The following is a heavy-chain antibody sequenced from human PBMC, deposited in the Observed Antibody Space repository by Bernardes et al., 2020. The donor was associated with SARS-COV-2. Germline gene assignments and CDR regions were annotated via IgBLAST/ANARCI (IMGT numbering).Heavy chain of an antibody. V-gene: IGHV1-18*01. J-gene: IGHJ4*02. CDR2: IGPHRGKT. D-gene: IGHD4-17*01. Sequence: ASVKVSCEASGYPFTNYGITWARQAPGQGLEWMGWIGPHRGKTIYAQNLQGRLTMTRDTSMNTLYMDLSSLRSEDTAIYYCARGEQVTATTDDHFDYWGQGTLVTVSS. CDR1: GYPFTNYG. CDR3: ARGEQVTATTDDHFDY.